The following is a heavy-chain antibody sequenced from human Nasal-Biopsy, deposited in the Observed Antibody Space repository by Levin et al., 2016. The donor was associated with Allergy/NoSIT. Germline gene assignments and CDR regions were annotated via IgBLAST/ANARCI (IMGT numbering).Heavy chain of an antibody. V-gene: IGHV3-7*01. Sequence: LSLTCAASGFTFKSYWMNWVRQAPGKGLEWVASINQDGSEKYYLDSVKGRFTISRDNAKNSLYLQMNSLRDEDTAVYYCARALLLKGWGYCSSPSCSPFGYWGQGTLVTVSS. CDR3: ARALLLKGWGYCSSPSCSPFGY. CDR1: GFTFKSYW. D-gene: IGHD2-2*01. CDR2: INQDGSEK. J-gene: IGHJ4*02.